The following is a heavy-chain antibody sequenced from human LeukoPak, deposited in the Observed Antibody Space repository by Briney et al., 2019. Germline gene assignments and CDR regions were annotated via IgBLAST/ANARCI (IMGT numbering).Heavy chain of an antibody. CDR1: GYDFNNYW. D-gene: IGHD4-17*01. Sequence: GESLKISFKSSGYDFNNYWIGWVRQVPRKGLDWMGIIYPGDSDARYSPSFHGQVTISADRSISTAYLQWNRLKASDTATYYCARHFEVAGNSYGDFFYYHLDVWGKGTTVTVSS. CDR3: ARHFEVAGNSYGDFFYYHLDV. V-gene: IGHV5-51*01. CDR2: IYPGDSDA. J-gene: IGHJ6*03.